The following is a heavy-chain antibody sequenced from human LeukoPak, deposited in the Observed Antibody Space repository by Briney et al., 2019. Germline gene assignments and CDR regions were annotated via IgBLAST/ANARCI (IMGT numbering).Heavy chain of an antibody. CDR1: GGSISSYY. Sequence: PSETLTLTCTVSGGSISSYYWSWIRQPAGKGLEWIGRIYTSGSTSYNPSLKSRVTMSVDTSKNQLSLKLSSVTAADTAVYYCARDSGRITIFGVVTPSDAFDIWGQGTMVTVSS. V-gene: IGHV4-4*07. CDR2: IYTSGST. D-gene: IGHD3-3*01. J-gene: IGHJ3*02. CDR3: ARDSGRITIFGVVTPSDAFDI.